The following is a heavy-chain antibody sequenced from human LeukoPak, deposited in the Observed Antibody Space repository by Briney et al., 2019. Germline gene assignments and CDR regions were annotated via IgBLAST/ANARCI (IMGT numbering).Heavy chain of an antibody. J-gene: IGHJ4*02. V-gene: IGHV4-39*07. CDR3: ARGDCSGGSCYLTTTGIRFDY. CDR1: GGSISSSSYY. CDR2: IYYSGST. Sequence: SETLSLTCTVSGGSISSSSYYWGWIRQPPGKGLERIGGIYYSGSTYYNPSLKSRVTISVDTSKNQFSLKLSSVTAADTAVYYCARGDCSGGSCYLTTTGIRFDYWGQGTLVTVSS. D-gene: IGHD2-15*01.